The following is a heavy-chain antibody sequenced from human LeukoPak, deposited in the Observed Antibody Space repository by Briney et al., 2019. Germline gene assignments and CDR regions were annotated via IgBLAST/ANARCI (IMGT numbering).Heavy chain of an antibody. Sequence: SETLSLTSTVSGDSISSYYWSWIRQPAGQGLEGIGHIYTSGVTNYNPSLKSRVTMSVDTSNSQVSLKLASVTAADTAMYYSARVADSTTWYRFDYWGQGTRFTVSS. CDR2: IYTSGVT. CDR1: GDSISSYY. CDR3: ARVADSTTWYRFDY. V-gene: IGHV4-4*07. J-gene: IGHJ4*02. D-gene: IGHD6-13*01.